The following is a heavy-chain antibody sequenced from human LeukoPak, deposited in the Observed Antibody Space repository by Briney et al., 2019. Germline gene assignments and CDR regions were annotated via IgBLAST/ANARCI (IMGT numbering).Heavy chain of an antibody. D-gene: IGHD6-19*01. CDR2: SHDSGST. V-gene: IGHV4-59*11. Sequence: SETLSLTCTVSGGSISGHYWSWIRQPPGKGLEWIGYSHDSGSTNYNASLTSRVTLSVETSKNQFSLKLTSVTAADTAVYYCARGGWYEDYWGQGTLVTVSS. CDR1: GGSISGHY. J-gene: IGHJ4*02. CDR3: ARGGWYEDY.